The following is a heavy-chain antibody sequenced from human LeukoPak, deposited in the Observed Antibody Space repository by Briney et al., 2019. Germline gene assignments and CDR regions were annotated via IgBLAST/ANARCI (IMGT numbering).Heavy chain of an antibody. J-gene: IGHJ4*02. CDR3: ARVPPHYYDIGRAFDY. Sequence: SETLSLTCTVSGGSISSYYWSWIRQPPGKGLEWIGYIYYSGSTNYNPSLKSRVTISVDTSKNQFSLKLSSVTAADTAVYYCARVPPHYYDIGRAFDYWGQGTLVTVSS. CDR2: IYYSGST. V-gene: IGHV4-59*01. D-gene: IGHD3-22*01. CDR1: GGSISSYY.